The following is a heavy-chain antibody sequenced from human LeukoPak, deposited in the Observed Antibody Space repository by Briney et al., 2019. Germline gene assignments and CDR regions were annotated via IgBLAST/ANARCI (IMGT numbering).Heavy chain of an antibody. CDR2: ITSSSGII. J-gene: IGHJ4*02. CDR1: GFTFSSYS. CDR3: ASADIGWNPAHY. V-gene: IGHV3-48*01. D-gene: IGHD2-15*01. Sequence: PGGSLRLSCAASGFTFSSYSMNWVRQAPGKGLEWVSHITSSSGIIYYADSVKGRFTISRDNAKNSLYLQMNSLRAEDTAVYYCASADIGWNPAHYWGQGTLVIVSS.